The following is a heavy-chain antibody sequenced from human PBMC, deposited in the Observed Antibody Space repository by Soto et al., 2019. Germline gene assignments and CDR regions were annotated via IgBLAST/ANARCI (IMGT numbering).Heavy chain of an antibody. CDR2: ISGSGGST. Sequence: EVQLLESGGGLVQPGGSLRLSCAASGFTFSSYAMNWVRQAPGKGLEWVSVISGSGGSTYYADSVKGRFTISRDNSQNTLCLQMNILGAEDTAVYYCARRSSSSYFDYWGQGTLVAVSS. D-gene: IGHD6-13*01. V-gene: IGHV3-23*01. CDR3: ARRSSSSYFDY. CDR1: GFTFSSYA. J-gene: IGHJ4*02.